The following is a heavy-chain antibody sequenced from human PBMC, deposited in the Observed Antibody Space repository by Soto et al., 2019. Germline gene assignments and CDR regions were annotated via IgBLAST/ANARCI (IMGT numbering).Heavy chain of an antibody. CDR3: ATTGTPVTGLYYFDY. CDR2: ISYSGTT. CDR1: CCATGVGNYD. Sequence: SEAPSDTFPIACCATGVGNYDCGWIRQPPGKGLEWIGFISYSGTTHYSASLRSRVSISVDTSKKQFSLDLSSVTAADTAVYYSATTGTPVTGLYYFDYWGQG. D-gene: IGHD4-17*01. J-gene: IGHJ4*02. V-gene: IGHV4-30-4*02.